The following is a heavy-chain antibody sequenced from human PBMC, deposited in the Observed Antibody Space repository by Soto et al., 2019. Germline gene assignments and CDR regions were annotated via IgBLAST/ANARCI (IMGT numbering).Heavy chain of an antibody. V-gene: IGHV1-69*01. CDR2: IVPKFGTT. CDR3: VRGGSDNSGWYIWFDP. Sequence: QVQLVQSGAEVKKPGSSVKVSCKTSGGTFSTHVIGWVRQAPGQGLEWMGGIVPKFGTTNYAHKFKGRVKITADDSTSTAYMEVSSLTSEDTAVYYCVRGGSDNSGWYIWFDPWGQGTLVTVS. CDR1: GGTFSTHV. D-gene: IGHD6-19*01. J-gene: IGHJ5*02.